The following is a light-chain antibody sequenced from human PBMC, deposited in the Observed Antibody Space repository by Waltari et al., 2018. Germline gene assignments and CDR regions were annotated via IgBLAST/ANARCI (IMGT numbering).Light chain of an antibody. V-gene: IGKV4-1*01. CDR1: QSVLYSSNNKHY. CDR3: QQYYTTPYT. CDR2: WAS. J-gene: IGKJ2*01. Sequence: DIVMTQSPDSLAVSLGERATINCKSSQSVLYSSNNKHYLGWYPQKPGQPPKLPIYWASTRESGVPDRFSGSGSGTDFTLTISSLQAEDVAVYYCQQYYTTPYTFGQGTKLEI.